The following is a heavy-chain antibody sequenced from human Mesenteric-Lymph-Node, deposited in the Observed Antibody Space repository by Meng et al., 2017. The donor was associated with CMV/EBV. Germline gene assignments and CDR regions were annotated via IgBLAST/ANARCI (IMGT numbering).Heavy chain of an antibody. CDR3: ARDGVLRDFWRGYYPNWFDP. CDR1: GFTFSNHG. CDR2: IERDGSLQ. V-gene: IGHV3-7*01. J-gene: IGHJ5*02. D-gene: IGHD3-3*01. Sequence: GGSLRLSCIAPGFTFSNHGMSWVRQVPGKGLEWVATIERDGSLQHYVDSVRGRFIISRDDAKNSLYLQMNSLRAGDTAVYHCARDGVLRDFWRGYYPNWFDPWGQGTLVTVSS.